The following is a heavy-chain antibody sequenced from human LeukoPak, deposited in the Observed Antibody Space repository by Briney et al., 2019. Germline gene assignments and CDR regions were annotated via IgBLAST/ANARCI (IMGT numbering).Heavy chain of an antibody. CDR1: GFTFSSFA. Sequence: GGSLRLSCAASGFTFSSFAMSWVRQVPGQGLEWVSSISGDGDLTYNSDSLKGRSAISRDNSKNTVYLQMNNLRADDTAVYYCAAYGGTGYYYYGMDVWGQGTTVTVSS. CDR2: ISGDGDLT. V-gene: IGHV3-23*01. J-gene: IGHJ6*02. CDR3: AAYGGTGYYYYGMDV. D-gene: IGHD3-10*01.